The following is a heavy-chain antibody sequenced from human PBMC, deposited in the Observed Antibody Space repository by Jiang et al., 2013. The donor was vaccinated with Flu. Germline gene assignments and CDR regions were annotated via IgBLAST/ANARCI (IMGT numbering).Heavy chain of an antibody. CDR2: MNPNSGNT. D-gene: IGHD2-8*02. V-gene: IGHV1-8*01. Sequence: WMNPNSGNTGYAQKFQGRVTMTRNTSISTAYMELSSLRSEDTAVYYCATHVYCTGGVCYPSSYWYFDLWGRGTLVTVSS. CDR3: ATHVYCTGGVCYPSSYWYFDL. J-gene: IGHJ2*01.